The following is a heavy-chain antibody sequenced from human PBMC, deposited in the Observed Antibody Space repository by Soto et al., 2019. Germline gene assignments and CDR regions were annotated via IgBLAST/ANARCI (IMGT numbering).Heavy chain of an antibody. J-gene: IGHJ6*02. CDR2: INPNSGGT. V-gene: IGHV1-2*02. CDR1: GYTFTGYY. Sequence: ASVKVSCKASGYTFTGYYMHWVRQAPGQGLEWMGWINPNSGGTNYAQKFQGRVTLTRDTSINTAYMELSRLRSDDTAVYYCARDHYGSGSYYYYYGMDVWGQGTTVTVSS. D-gene: IGHD3-10*01. CDR3: ARDHYGSGSYYYYYGMDV.